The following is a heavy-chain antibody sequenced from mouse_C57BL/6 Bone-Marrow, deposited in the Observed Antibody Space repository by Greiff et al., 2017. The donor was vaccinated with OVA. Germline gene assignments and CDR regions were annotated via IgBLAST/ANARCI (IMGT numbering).Heavy chain of an antibody. CDR1: GFTFSDYY. Sequence: EVKLVESEGGLVQPGSSMKLSCTASGFTFSDYYMAWVRQVPEKGLEWVANINYDGSSTYYLDSLKSRFIISRDNAKNILYLQMSSLKSEDTATYYCARDGATGTGYFDVWGTGTTVTVSS. D-gene: IGHD4-1*02. J-gene: IGHJ1*03. V-gene: IGHV5-16*01. CDR3: ARDGATGTGYFDV. CDR2: INYDGSST.